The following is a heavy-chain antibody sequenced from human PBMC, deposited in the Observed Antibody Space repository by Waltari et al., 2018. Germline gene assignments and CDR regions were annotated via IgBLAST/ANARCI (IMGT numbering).Heavy chain of an antibody. CDR1: GFSISDYY. CDR3: SRAVFSSGYYFLDH. J-gene: IGHJ4*02. V-gene: IGHV3-72*01. Sequence: VRLVESGVTVVQPGGHLRLSCTASGFSISDYYMDWLRQAPGKGLEWVGRSRYRAQGYSTDYGASVEGRFTILRDEAKNSLYLQMDRLRPEDTAVYFCSRAVFSSGYYFLDHWGQGTPVMVSS. D-gene: IGHD3-22*01. CDR2: SRYRAQGYST.